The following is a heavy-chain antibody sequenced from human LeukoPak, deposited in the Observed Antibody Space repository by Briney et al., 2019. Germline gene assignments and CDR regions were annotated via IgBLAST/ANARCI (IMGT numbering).Heavy chain of an antibody. Sequence: SVKVSCKTSGDTFTTHGIHWVRQAPGQGLEWMGGIIPIFGTANYAQKFQGRVTITADESTSTAYMELSSLRSEDTAVYYCAKLADVDVRFDYWGQGTLVTVSS. V-gene: IGHV1-69*13. J-gene: IGHJ4*02. D-gene: IGHD3/OR15-3a*01. CDR1: GDTFTTHG. CDR2: IIPIFGTA. CDR3: AKLADVDVRFDY.